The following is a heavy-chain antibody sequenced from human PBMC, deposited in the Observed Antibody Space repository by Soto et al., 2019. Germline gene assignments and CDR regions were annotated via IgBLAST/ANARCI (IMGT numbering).Heavy chain of an antibody. J-gene: IGHJ4*02. D-gene: IGHD2-21*02. V-gene: IGHV1-3*05. CDR3: ARSIVVVTALDY. Sequence: QVQLVQSGAEEKKPGASVKVSCKASGYTFTSYARHWGRQAPGQRLEGMGWINAGNGNTKYSQKFQGRVTITRDTSASTAYMELSSLRSEDTAVYYCARSIVVVTALDYWGQGTLVTVSS. CDR2: INAGNGNT. CDR1: GYTFTSYA.